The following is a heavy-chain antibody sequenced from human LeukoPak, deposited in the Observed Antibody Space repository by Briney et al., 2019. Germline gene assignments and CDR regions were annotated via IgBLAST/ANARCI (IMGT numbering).Heavy chain of an antibody. Sequence: ASVKVSCKASGYTFTSYGISWVRQAPGQGLEWMGWISAYNGNTNYAQKFQGRVTMTRNTSISTAYMELSSLRSEDTAVYYCASNSWNDAMDVWGQGTTVTVSS. CDR1: GYTFTSYG. V-gene: IGHV1-18*01. CDR3: ASNSWNDAMDV. CDR2: ISAYNGNT. J-gene: IGHJ6*02. D-gene: IGHD1-20*01.